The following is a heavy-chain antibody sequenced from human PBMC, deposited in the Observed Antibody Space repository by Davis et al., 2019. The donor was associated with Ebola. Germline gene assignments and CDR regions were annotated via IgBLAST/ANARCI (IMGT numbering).Heavy chain of an antibody. D-gene: IGHD6-19*01. CDR2: PYYIGTT. Sequence: MPSETLSLTCTVSPGSMKTPLFYWGWIRQSPGKGLEWIGSPYYIGTTYYNPSLNSRVTISVDTSKTHFSLEMRSVTAADTAMYYCARHVGSGWSHIDLWGQGILVTVSS. J-gene: IGHJ5*02. V-gene: IGHV4-39*01. CDR1: PGSMKTPLFY. CDR3: ARHVGSGWSHIDL.